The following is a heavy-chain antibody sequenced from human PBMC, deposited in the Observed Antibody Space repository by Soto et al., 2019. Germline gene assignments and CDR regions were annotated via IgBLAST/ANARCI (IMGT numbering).Heavy chain of an antibody. V-gene: IGHV1-2*02. CDR1: GYTFIAYY. CDR3: ARMDTTMALDY. J-gene: IGHJ4*02. CDR2: INPNSGDT. D-gene: IGHD5-18*01. Sequence: QVQLVQSGPEVKKPGASVKVSCMASGYTFIAYYMHWVRQAPGQGLEWLGWINPNSGDTKYAQKFQDRVTMTRDTSTSTAYTELSRMRSDDTAVYYCARMDTTMALDYWGQGTLVTVSS.